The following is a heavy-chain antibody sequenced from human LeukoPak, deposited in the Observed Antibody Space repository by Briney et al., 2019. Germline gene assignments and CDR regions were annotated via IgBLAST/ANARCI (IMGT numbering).Heavy chain of an antibody. Sequence: NPSETLSLTCAVSGGSISSSNWWSWVRQPPGKGLEWIGEIYHSGSTNYNPSLKSRVTISVDKSKNQFSLKLSSVTAADTAVYYSARSYYGSGSSRLSYYYYGMDVWGQGTTVTVSS. CDR1: GGSISSSNW. D-gene: IGHD3-10*01. CDR2: IYHSGST. CDR3: ARSYYGSGSSRLSYYYYGMDV. J-gene: IGHJ6*02. V-gene: IGHV4-4*02.